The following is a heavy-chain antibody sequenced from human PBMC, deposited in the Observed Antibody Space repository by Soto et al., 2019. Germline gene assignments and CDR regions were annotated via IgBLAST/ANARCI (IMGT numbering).Heavy chain of an antibody. Sequence: EVQLLESGGGSVQPGRSLRLSCEPSGFTFSDYGMSWVRQAPGKGLEWVSGISGTGGRTHYADSVKGRFSISRDNSRNTLSLQMNSLRAEDTALYYCAKASEWLFGNWFDPWGQGTLVTVSS. CDR3: AKASEWLFGNWFDP. CDR2: ISGTGGRT. J-gene: IGHJ5*02. V-gene: IGHV3-23*01. D-gene: IGHD3-3*01. CDR1: GFTFSDYG.